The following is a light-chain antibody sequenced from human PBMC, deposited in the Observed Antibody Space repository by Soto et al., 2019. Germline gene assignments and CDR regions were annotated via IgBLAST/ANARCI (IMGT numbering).Light chain of an antibody. CDR3: QAGNSLPH. V-gene: IGKV1-12*01. Sequence: DLQMTQSPSSLSASVGDRVTITCRASQGISSWLAWYQQKPGKAPKLLIYATSRLQSGVPLRFSGSRSGTEFTLTISSLQPEDFATYYCQAGNSLPHFGQGTRLEIK. CDR1: QGISSW. J-gene: IGKJ5*01. CDR2: ATS.